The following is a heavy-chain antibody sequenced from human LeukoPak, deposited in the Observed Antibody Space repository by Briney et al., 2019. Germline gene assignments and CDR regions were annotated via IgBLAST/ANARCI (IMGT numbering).Heavy chain of an antibody. D-gene: IGHD3-10*01. CDR2: INPNSGGT. CDR1: GYTFTGYY. J-gene: IGHJ5*02. CDR3: ARDGPYGSGSYYNINWFDP. V-gene: IGHV1-2*02. Sequence: ASVKVSCKASGYTFTGYYMHWVRQAPGQGLEWMGWINPNSGGTNYARKFQGRVTMTRDTSISTAYMELSRLRSDDTAVYYCARDGPYGSGSYYNINWFDPWGQGTLVTVSS.